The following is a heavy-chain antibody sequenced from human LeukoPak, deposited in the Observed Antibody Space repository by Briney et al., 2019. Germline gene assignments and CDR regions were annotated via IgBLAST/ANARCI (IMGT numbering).Heavy chain of an antibody. J-gene: IGHJ3*02. CDR1: GFTISTFW. D-gene: IGHD1-26*01. Sequence: GGSLRLSCAASGFTISTFWMTWVRQAPGKGLEWVANINLDGSEKYYVDSVKGRFTISRDNAKNSLYLQMNSLRAEDTAVYYCARDIVGATGDAFDIWGQGTMVTVSS. CDR3: ARDIVGATGDAFDI. V-gene: IGHV3-7*01. CDR2: INLDGSEK.